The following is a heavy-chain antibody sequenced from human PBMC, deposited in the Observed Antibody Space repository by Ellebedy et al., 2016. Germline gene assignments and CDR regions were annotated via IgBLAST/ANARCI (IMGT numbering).Heavy chain of an antibody. CDR1: GIGFSDFF. Sequence: GGSLRLSXAASGIGFSDFFMGWVRRAPGKGLEWVATISAGGETTYLADSVKGRFTISRDSSKNSVYLRMSNLRVEDTAVYYCRQGHYADYWGQGTLVTVSS. J-gene: IGHJ4*02. V-gene: IGHV3-23*01. CDR3: RQGHYADY. CDR2: ISAGGETT.